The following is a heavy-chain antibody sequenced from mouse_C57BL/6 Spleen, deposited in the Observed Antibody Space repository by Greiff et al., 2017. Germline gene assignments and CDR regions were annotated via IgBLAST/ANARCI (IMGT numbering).Heavy chain of an antibody. CDR1: GYTFTSYG. Sequence: QVQLQQSGAELARPGASVKLSCKASGYTFTSYGISWVKQRTGQGLEWIGEIYTRSGNTYYNEKFKGQATLTADKYSSTAYMELRSLISEDSAVYFWARKGPITTVAQYYAMDYGGQGTSVTVSS. J-gene: IGHJ4*01. CDR2: IYTRSGNT. CDR3: ARKGPITTVAQYYAMDY. V-gene: IGHV1-81*01. D-gene: IGHD1-1*01.